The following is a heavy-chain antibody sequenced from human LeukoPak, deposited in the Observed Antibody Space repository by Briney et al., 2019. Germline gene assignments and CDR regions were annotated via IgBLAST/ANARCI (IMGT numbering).Heavy chain of an antibody. Sequence: ASVKVSCKASGYTFTDYYMHWVRQAPGQGLEWMGWINPNSGGTNYAQKFQGRVTMTRDTSISTAYMELSRLRSDDTAMYYCARELTTAMVHNWFDPWGQGTLVTVSS. CDR3: ARELTTAMVHNWFDP. CDR1: GYTFTDYY. J-gene: IGHJ5*02. V-gene: IGHV1-2*02. D-gene: IGHD5-18*01. CDR2: INPNSGGT.